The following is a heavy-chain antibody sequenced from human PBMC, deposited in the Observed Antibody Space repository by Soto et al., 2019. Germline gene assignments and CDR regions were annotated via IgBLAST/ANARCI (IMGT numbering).Heavy chain of an antibody. CDR3: ARGAPGRDGYNLDFQH. D-gene: IGHD5-12*01. J-gene: IGHJ1*01. CDR1: GFTFSTYA. CDR2: ISSSSSFR. Sequence: GGSLRLSCAASGFTFSTYAMNWVRQAPGKGLEWVSSISSSSSFRYYADSVKGRFTISRDNAKNSLYLQMNSLRAQDTAVYYCARGAPGRDGYNLDFQHWGQGTLVTVSS. V-gene: IGHV3-21*01.